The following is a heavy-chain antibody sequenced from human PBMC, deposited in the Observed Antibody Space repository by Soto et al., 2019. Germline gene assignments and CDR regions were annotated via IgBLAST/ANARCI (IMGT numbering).Heavy chain of an antibody. CDR2: FDPEDGET. J-gene: IGHJ4*02. Sequence: ASVKVSCKVSGYTLTELSMHWVRQAPGKGLEWMGGFDPEDGETIYAQKFQGRVTMTEDTSTDTAYMELSSLRSEDTAVYYCAAYSGDYVRFAYWGQGTLVTVSS. D-gene: IGHD2-21*02. V-gene: IGHV1-24*01. CDR3: AAYSGDYVRFAY. CDR1: GYTLTELS.